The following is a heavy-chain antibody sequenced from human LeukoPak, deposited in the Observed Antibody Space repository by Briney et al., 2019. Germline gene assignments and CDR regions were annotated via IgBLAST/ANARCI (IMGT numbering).Heavy chain of an antibody. CDR3: ARAKPSVRGVTLYFDY. J-gene: IGHJ4*02. CDR1: GGSISSYY. CDR2: IYTSGST. Sequence: SETLSLTCTVSGGSISSYYWSWIRQPAGKGLEWIGRIYTSGSTNYNPSLKSRVTMSVDTPKNQFSLKLSSVTAADTAVYYYARAKPSVRGVTLYFDYWGQGTLVTVSS. D-gene: IGHD3-10*01. V-gene: IGHV4-4*07.